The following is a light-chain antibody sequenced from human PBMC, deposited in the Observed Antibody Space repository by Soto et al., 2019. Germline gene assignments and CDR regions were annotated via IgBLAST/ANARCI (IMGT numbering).Light chain of an antibody. CDR1: SSDIGSTYD. CDR2: GNT. V-gene: IGLV1-40*01. CDR3: QSYDDSLSVHYV. J-gene: IGLJ1*01. Sequence: QSVLTQPPSVSGAPGQRVTISGTGSSSDIGSTYDVQWYQQLPGTAPQLLIHGNTDRPSGVPDRFSGSKSGTSASLAITGLQADDEADYYCQSYDDSLSVHYVFGTGTKVTVL.